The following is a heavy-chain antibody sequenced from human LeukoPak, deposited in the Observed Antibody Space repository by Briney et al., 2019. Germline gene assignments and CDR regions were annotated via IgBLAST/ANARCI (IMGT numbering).Heavy chain of an antibody. CDR2: IVVGSGNT. CDR1: GFTFTSSA. V-gene: IGHV1-58*01. J-gene: IGHJ6*02. CDR3: AADDIVVVPAAASTYYYYGMDV. Sequence: GASVKVSCKASGFTFTSSAVQWVRQARGQRLEWIGWIVVGSGNTNYAQKFQERVTITRDMSTSTAYMELSSLRSEDTVVYYWAADDIVVVPAAASTYYYYGMDVWGQGTTVTVSS. D-gene: IGHD2-2*01.